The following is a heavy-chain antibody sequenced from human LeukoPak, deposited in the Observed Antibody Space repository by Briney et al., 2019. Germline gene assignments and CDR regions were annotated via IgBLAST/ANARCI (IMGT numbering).Heavy chain of an antibody. CDR3: ARGLSTYYDFWSGYSSGPTRRDNWFDP. CDR1: GYTFTSYG. Sequence: ASVKVSCKASGYTFTSYGISWVRQAPGQGLEWMGWISAYNGNTNYAQKLQGRVTMTTDTSTSTAYMELRSLRSDDTAVYYCARGLSTYYDFWSGYSSGPTRRDNWFDPWGQGTLVTVSS. D-gene: IGHD3-3*01. CDR2: ISAYNGNT. V-gene: IGHV1-18*01. J-gene: IGHJ5*02.